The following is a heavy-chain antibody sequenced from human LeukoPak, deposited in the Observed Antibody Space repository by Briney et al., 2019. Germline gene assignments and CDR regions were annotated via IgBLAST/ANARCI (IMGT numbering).Heavy chain of an antibody. CDR1: GFTFSSYG. D-gene: IGHD2-15*01. J-gene: IGHJ2*01. CDR2: IRYDGSNK. Sequence: GGSLRLSCAASGFTFSSYGMHWVRQAPGKGLEWVAFIRYDGSNKYYADSVKGRFTISRDNSKNTLYLQMNSLRAEDTAVYYCAKAEAHRINWYFGLWGRGTLVTVSS. CDR3: AKAEAHRINWYFGL. V-gene: IGHV3-30*02.